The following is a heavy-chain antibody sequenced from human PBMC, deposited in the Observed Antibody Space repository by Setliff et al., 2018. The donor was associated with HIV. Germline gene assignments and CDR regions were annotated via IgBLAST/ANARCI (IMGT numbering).Heavy chain of an antibody. CDR1: GFTFNAYA. CDR2: ISSNTDNI. Sequence: GGSLRLSCAASGFTFNAYAMHWVRQPPGKGLEWVSSISSNTDNIYYADSVKGRFTISRDNVKNSLYLQMSSLRGEDTAVYYCARDPHPNGGSEDAFDIWGQGTMVTVSS. CDR3: ARDPHPNGGSEDAFDI. D-gene: IGHD7-27*01. V-gene: IGHV3-9*01. J-gene: IGHJ3*02.